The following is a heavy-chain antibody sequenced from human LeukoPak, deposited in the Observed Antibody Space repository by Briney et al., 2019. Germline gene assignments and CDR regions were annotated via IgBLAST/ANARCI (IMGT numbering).Heavy chain of an antibody. J-gene: IGHJ4*02. CDR1: GFSFSDST. D-gene: IGHD5-18*01. Sequence: GGSLTLSCAASGFSFSDSTIHWVRQASGTGLEWVARIRSKGNSYATSYAASVKGRFTISRDDSKNTAYLQINNLKTEDSAIYYCTARSDTYGHFGYWGQGTLVTVSS. CDR2: IRSKGNSYAT. CDR3: TARSDTYGHFGY. V-gene: IGHV3-73*01.